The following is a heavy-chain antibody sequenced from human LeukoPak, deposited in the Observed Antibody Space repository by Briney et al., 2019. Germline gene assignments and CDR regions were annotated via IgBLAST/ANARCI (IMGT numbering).Heavy chain of an antibody. CDR1: GGSISSGGYS. CDR3: ARAWGVRGVLFDY. Sequence: SQTLSLTCAVSGGSISSGGYSWRWIRQPPGKGLEWIGYIYHSGSTYYNPSLKSRVTISVDRSKNQFSLKLSSVTAADTAVYYCARAWGVRGVLFDYWGQGTLVTVSS. D-gene: IGHD3-10*01. V-gene: IGHV4-30-2*01. CDR2: IYHSGST. J-gene: IGHJ4*02.